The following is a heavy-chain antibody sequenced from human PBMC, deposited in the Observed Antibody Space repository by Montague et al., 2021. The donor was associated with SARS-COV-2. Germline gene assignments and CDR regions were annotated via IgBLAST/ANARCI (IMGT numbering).Heavy chain of an antibody. J-gene: IGHJ6*03. Sequence: TLSLTCTVSGGSISSGSYYWSWIRQPAGKGLEWIGRIYTSRSTNYNPSLKSRVTISVDTSKNQFSLKLSSVTAADTAVYYCASGIAATYYYYMDVWGKGTTVTVSS. CDR1: GGSISSGSYY. V-gene: IGHV4-61*02. D-gene: IGHD6-13*01. CDR3: ASGIAATYYYYMDV. CDR2: IYTSRST.